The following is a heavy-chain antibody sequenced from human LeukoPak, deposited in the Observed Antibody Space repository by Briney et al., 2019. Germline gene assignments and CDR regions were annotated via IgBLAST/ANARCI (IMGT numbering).Heavy chain of an antibody. CDR2: ISGSGGST. V-gene: IGHV3-23*01. D-gene: IGHD2-15*01. Sequence: GGSLRLSSAASGFTFSSYAMSWVRRAPGKGLEWVSAISGSGGSTYYADSVKGRFTISRDNSKNTLYLQMNSLRAEDTAVYYCAKFSAISGHYWGQGTLVNVSS. J-gene: IGHJ4*02. CDR1: GFTFSSYA. CDR3: AKFSAISGHY.